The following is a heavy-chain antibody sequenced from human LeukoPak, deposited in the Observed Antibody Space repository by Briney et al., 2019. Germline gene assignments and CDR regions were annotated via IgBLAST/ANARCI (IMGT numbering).Heavy chain of an antibody. D-gene: IGHD4-23*01. CDR1: GFTFDDYA. CDR3: AKDLEDYGGNYFDY. J-gene: IGHJ4*02. Sequence: GGSLRLSCAASGFTFDDYAMHWVRQAPGKGLEWVSLISWDGGSTYYADSVKGRFTISRDNSKNSLYLQMNSLRAEDTALYYCAKDLEDYGGNYFDYWGQGTLVTVSS. V-gene: IGHV3-43D*03. CDR2: ISWDGGST.